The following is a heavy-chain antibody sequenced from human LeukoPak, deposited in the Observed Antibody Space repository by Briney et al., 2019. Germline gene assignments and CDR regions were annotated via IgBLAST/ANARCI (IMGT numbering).Heavy chain of an antibody. J-gene: IGHJ4*02. CDR3: AKIGLAGNYYYFDY. D-gene: IGHD1-7*01. CDR1: GFTVSSNS. CDR2: IYSDNT. V-gene: IGHV3-53*01. Sequence: PGGSLRLSCTVPGFTVSSNSMSWVRQAPGKGLEWVSFIYSDNTHYLDSVKGRFTISRDNSKNTLYLQMNSLRAEDTALYYCAKIGLAGNYYYFDYWGPGTLVTVSS.